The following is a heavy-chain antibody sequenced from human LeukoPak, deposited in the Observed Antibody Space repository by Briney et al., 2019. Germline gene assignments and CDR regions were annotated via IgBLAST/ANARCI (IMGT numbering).Heavy chain of an antibody. CDR3: ARGGLGSGSYYPADY. Sequence: GGSLRLSCAASGFTVSSNYMSWVRQAPGKGLEWVSSISSSSSYIYYADSVKGRFTISRDNAKNSLYLQMNSLRAEDTAVYYCARGGLGSGSYYPADYWGQGTLVTVSS. D-gene: IGHD1-26*01. V-gene: IGHV3-21*01. CDR2: ISSSSSYI. J-gene: IGHJ4*02. CDR1: GFTVSSNY.